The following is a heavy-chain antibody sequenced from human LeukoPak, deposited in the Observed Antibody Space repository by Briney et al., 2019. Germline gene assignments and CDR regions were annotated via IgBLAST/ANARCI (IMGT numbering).Heavy chain of an antibody. CDR1: GFSFSSYC. Sequence: GGSLTLSCAASGFSFSSYCMRWVRQPPGKGLEWVAVISYDGSNKSYADSVKGRFTISRDNSKNTLYLQMNSLRAEDTAVYYCAKDRDYYDSSGYYSRYFDYWGQGTLVTVSS. V-gene: IGHV3-30*18. D-gene: IGHD3-22*01. CDR2: ISYDGSNK. J-gene: IGHJ4*02. CDR3: AKDRDYYDSSGYYSRYFDY.